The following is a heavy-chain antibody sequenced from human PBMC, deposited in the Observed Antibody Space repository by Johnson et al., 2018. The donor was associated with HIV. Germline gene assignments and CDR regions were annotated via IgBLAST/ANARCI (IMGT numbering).Heavy chain of an antibody. Sequence: QVQLVESGGGVVQPGRSLRLSCASSGFTFSRYGMHWVRQAPGKGLEWVAVIWYDGSNKYYADSGKGRLIISSDNSKNTLYLQMNSLRADDTAVYYCSRDPSRSPGAFDIWGQGTMVTVSS. CDR3: SRDPSRSPGAFDI. V-gene: IGHV3-33*08. J-gene: IGHJ3*02. CDR2: IWYDGSNK. CDR1: GFTFSRYG.